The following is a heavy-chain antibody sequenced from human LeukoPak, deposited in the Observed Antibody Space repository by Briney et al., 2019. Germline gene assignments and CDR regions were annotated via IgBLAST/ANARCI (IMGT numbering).Heavy chain of an antibody. V-gene: IGHV3-7*01. CDR3: ARDGGSADL. CDR1: GFSFSSYW. CDR2: INQDGSEK. Sequence: RGSLRLSCAASGFSFSSYWMSWVRQAPGKGLEWVANINQDGSEKYFVDSVKGRFTISRDDAKNSLYLQMNSLRAEGTVVYYCARDGGSADLWGQRTMVTVSS. J-gene: IGHJ3*01. D-gene: IGHD2-15*01.